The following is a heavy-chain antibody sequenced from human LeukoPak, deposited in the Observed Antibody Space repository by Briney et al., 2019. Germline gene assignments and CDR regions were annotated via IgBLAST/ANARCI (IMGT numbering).Heavy chain of an antibody. CDR3: ARAISGVRYWEWSGRFDP. CDR2: IDYRGST. Sequence: SQTLSLTCSVSSLSISGSDDYWGWIRRPPGKALEWIGYIDYRGSTYYNPSLKRRVTISVDTSKNQFSLKLNTLTAADTAVYYCARAISGVRYWEWSGRFDPWGQGTLVTVSS. J-gene: IGHJ5*02. CDR1: SLSISGSDDY. D-gene: IGHD3-10*01. V-gene: IGHV4-30-4*08.